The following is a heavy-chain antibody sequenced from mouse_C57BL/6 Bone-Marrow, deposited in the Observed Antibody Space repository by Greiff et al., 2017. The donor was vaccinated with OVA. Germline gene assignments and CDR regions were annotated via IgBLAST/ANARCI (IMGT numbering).Heavy chain of an antibody. V-gene: IGHV3-6*01. CDR3: ASSGCYYYAMDY. CDR2: ISYDGSN. D-gene: IGHD1-3*01. CDR1: GYSITSGYY. Sequence: ESGPGLVKPSQSLSLTCSVTGYSITSGYYWNWIRQFPGNKLEWMGYISYDGSNNYNPSLKNRISITRDTSKNQFFLKLKSVTTEDTAAYYCASSGCYYYAMDYWGQGTSVTVSS. J-gene: IGHJ4*01.